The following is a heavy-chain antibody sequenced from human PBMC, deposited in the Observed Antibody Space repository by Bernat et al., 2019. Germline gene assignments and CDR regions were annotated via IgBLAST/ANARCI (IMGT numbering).Heavy chain of an antibody. J-gene: IGHJ4*02. CDR3: ARDPSAVQLEQPPPLDY. CDR1: GFTFSSYG. D-gene: IGHD1-1*01. CDR2: IWYDGSNK. Sequence: QVQLVESGGGVVQPGRSLRLSCAASGFTFSSYGMHWVRQAPGKGLEWVAVIWYDGSNKYYADSVKGRFTISRDNSKTTLYLQMNSLRAEDTAVYYCARDPSAVQLEQPPPLDYWGQGTLVTVSS. V-gene: IGHV3-33*01.